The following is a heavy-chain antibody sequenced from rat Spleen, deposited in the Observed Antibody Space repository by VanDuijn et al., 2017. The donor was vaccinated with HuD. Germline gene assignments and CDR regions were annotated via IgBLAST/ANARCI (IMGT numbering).Heavy chain of an antibody. V-gene: IGHV4-2*01. CDR1: GFNFNDHW. D-gene: IGHD4-3*01. CDR3: AREDFGVDY. Sequence: EVKLVESGGGLVQPGRSLKLSCAASGFNFNDHWMGWVRQAPGKGLEWIGEINADSTTINYVPSLKEKFTISRDNAQNTLYLQMSKLGSEDTGIYYCAREDFGVDYWGQGVMVTVSS. CDR2: INADSTTI. J-gene: IGHJ2*01.